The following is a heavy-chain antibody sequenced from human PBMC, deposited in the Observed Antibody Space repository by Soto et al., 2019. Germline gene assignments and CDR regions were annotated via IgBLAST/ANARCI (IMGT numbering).Heavy chain of an antibody. J-gene: IGHJ5*02. CDR2: TYYRSKWYN. CDR1: GDSVSSNSAA. D-gene: IGHD2-2*02. CDR3: ARGPQIFSWYLVLYGQPLPNCFDP. V-gene: IGHV6-1*01. Sequence: SQTLSLTCAISGDSVSSNSAAWNWIRQSPSRGLEWLGRTYYRSKWYNDYAVSVKSRITINPDTSKNQFSLQLNSVTPEDTAVYYCARGPQIFSWYLVLYGQPLPNCFDPWGQGTRVTV.